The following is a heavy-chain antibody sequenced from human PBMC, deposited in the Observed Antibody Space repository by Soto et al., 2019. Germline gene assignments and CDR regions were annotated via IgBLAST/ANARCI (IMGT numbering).Heavy chain of an antibody. CDR1: GGSVSSGSYY. J-gene: IGHJ5*02. D-gene: IGHD2-15*01. V-gene: IGHV4-61*01. Sequence: PSETLSLTCTVSGGSVSSGSYYWSWIRQPPGKGLEWIGYIYYSGSTNYNPSLKSRVTISVDTSKNQFSLKLSSVTAADTAVYYCARDSGGNWFDPWGQGTLVTVSS. CDR3: ARDSGGNWFDP. CDR2: IYYSGST.